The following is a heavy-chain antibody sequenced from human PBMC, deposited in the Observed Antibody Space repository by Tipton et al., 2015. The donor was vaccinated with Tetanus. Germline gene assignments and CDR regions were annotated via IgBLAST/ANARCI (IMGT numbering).Heavy chain of an antibody. CDR3: ARDLYCYDSSDDYREPFYGMDV. V-gene: IGHV1-3*01. CDR2: INAGSGLT. D-gene: IGHD3-22*01. J-gene: IGHJ6*02. CDR1: GYTFTTYA. Sequence: QSGPEVKKPGASVKVSCKASGYTFTTYAVHWVRQAPGQRLEWMGWINAGSGLTKYSQKFQGRITITRDTSASTADMDLSSLSSEDTAVYYCARDLYCYDSSDDYREPFYGMDVWGQGTTVSISS.